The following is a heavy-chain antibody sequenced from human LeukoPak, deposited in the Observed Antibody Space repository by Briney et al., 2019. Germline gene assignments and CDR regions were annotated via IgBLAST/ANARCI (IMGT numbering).Heavy chain of an antibody. CDR2: INTNTGNP. CDR3: ARDPGDDFVVPGDP. J-gene: IGHJ5*02. CDR1: GYAFIDYA. V-gene: IGHV7-4-1*02. D-gene: IGHD2-2*01. Sequence: WASVKVSCKASGYAFIDYAINWVRQAPGQGLEWMGWINTNTGNPTYAQGFTGRFVFSLDTSVSTTYLQISSLKAEGTAVYYCARDPGDDFVVPGDPWGQGTLVTVSS.